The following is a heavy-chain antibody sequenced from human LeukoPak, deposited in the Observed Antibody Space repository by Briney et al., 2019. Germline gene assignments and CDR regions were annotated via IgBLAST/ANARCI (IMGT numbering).Heavy chain of an antibody. Sequence: ASVKVSCKASGGTFSSYAISWVRQAPGQGLEWMGRIIPILGIANYAQKFQGRVTITADKSTSTAYMELSSLRSEDTAVYYCAREGRAPIQLWLPDYYYYGMDAWGQGTTVTVSS. CDR1: GGTFSSYA. J-gene: IGHJ6*02. V-gene: IGHV1-69*04. CDR2: IIPILGIA. D-gene: IGHD5-18*01. CDR3: AREGRAPIQLWLPDYYYYGMDA.